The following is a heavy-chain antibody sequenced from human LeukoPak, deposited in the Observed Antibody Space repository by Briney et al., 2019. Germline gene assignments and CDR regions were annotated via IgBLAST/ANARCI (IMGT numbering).Heavy chain of an antibody. CDR3: ARDLGYNSGPNY. J-gene: IGHJ4*02. CDR1: GFSFSSFS. CDR2: ISGGSSFT. V-gene: IGHV3-21*01. D-gene: IGHD6-19*01. Sequence: PGGSLRLSCAASGFSFSSFSMNWVRQAPGKGLEWASYISGGSSFTYYVDSVKGRFTISRDNAKNSLYLQMNSLRAEDTAVYYCARDLGYNSGPNYWGQGTRVTVSS.